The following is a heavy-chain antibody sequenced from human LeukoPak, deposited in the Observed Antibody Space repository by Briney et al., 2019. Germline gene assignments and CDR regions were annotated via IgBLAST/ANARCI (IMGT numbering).Heavy chain of an antibody. CDR1: GGSISSYY. J-gene: IGHJ6*03. D-gene: IGHD1-26*01. CDR2: IYTSGST. CDR3: AREVVGATGTYYYYMDV. Sequence: SETLSLTCTVSGGSISSYYWSWIQQPAGKGLEWIGRIYTSGSTNYNPSLKSRVTMSVDTSKNQCSLKLSTVTAADTAVYYCAREVVGATGTYYYYMDVWGKGTTVTVSS. V-gene: IGHV4-4*07.